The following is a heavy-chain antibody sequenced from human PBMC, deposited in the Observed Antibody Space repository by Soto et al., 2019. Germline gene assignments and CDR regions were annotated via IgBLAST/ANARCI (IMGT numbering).Heavy chain of an antibody. CDR1: GFTFSSYA. CDR2: ISYDGSNK. J-gene: IGHJ6*02. Sequence: GGSLRLSCAASGFTFSSYAMHWVRQAPGKGLEWVAVISYDGSNKYYADSVKGRFTISRDNSKNTLYLQMNSLRAEDTAVYYCARDSYDFWSGYPHYYYGMDVWGQGTTVTVSS. CDR3: ARDSYDFWSGYPHYYYGMDV. V-gene: IGHV3-30-3*01. D-gene: IGHD3-3*01.